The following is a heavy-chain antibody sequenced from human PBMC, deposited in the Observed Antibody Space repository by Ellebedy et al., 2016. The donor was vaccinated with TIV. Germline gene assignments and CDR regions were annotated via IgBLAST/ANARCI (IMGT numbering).Heavy chain of an antibody. V-gene: IGHV1-2*02. CDR1: GYTFTGYY. J-gene: IGHJ4*02. CDR3: ARDYYGSGSFVDY. Sequence: ASVKVSXKASGYTFTGYYMHWVRQAPRQGLEWMGWINPNSGGTNYAQKFQGRVTMTRDTSISTAYMELSRLRSDDTAVYYCARDYYGSGSFVDYWGQGTLVTVSS. D-gene: IGHD3-10*01. CDR2: INPNSGGT.